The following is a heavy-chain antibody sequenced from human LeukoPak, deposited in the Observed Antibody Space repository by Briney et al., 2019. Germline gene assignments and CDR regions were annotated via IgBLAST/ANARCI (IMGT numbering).Heavy chain of an antibody. CDR1: GFTFSSYG. D-gene: IGHD2-21*02. CDR3: ANGRAVVVTAILWDAFDI. Sequence: PGRSLRLSCAASGFTFSSYGMHWVRQAPGKGLEWAAVISYDGSNKYYADSVKGRFTISRDNSKNTLYLQMNSLRAEDTAVYYCANGRAVVVTAILWDAFDIWGQGTMVTVSS. V-gene: IGHV3-30*18. CDR2: ISYDGSNK. J-gene: IGHJ3*02.